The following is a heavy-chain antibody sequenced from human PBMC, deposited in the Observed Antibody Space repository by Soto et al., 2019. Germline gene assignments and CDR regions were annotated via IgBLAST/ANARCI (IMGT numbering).Heavy chain of an antibody. V-gene: IGHV1-18*01. CDR3: ATRHLPYCSGGTCNPFDF. J-gene: IGHJ4*02. D-gene: IGHD2-15*01. CDR1: GYSFTNYG. Sequence: GASVKVSCKASGYSFTNYGITWVLQAPGQGFEWMGWISAYNGDTNYAQKLQGRVTMSTDASTSTAYLELRSLRSDDTAVYYCATRHLPYCSGGTCNPFDFWGQGTLVTVSS. CDR2: ISAYNGDT.